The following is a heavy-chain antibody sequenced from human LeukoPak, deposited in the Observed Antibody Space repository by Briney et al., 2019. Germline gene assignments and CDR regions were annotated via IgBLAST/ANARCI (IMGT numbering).Heavy chain of an antibody. J-gene: IGHJ5*02. CDR3: ARGEDKRSSVFGIAAST. D-gene: IGHD6-13*01. V-gene: IGHV3-21*01. Sequence: GGSLRLSXAASGFTFSSYSMNWVRQAPGKGLEWVSSISSSSSYIYYADSVKGRFTISRDNAKNSLYLQMNSLRAEDTAVYYCARGEDKRSSVFGIAASTWGQGTLVTVSS. CDR1: GFTFSSYS. CDR2: ISSSSSYI.